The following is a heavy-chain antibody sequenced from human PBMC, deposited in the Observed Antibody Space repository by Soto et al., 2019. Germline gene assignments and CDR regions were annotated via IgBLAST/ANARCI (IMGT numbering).Heavy chain of an antibody. D-gene: IGHD3-22*01. V-gene: IGHV3-30*18. Sequence: VGSLRLSCAASGFTFSSYGMHWVRQAPGKGLEWVAVISYDGSNKYYADSVKGRFTISRDNSKNTLYLQMNSLRAEDTAVYYCAKDMRGYPRGGPDYWGQGTLVTVS. CDR2: ISYDGSNK. CDR1: GFTFSSYG. J-gene: IGHJ4*02. CDR3: AKDMRGYPRGGPDY.